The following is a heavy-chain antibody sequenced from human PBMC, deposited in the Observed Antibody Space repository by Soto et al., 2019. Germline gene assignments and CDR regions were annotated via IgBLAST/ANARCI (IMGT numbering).Heavy chain of an antibody. CDR3: AREEEYCSSTSCLGYYYYMDV. D-gene: IGHD2-2*01. V-gene: IGHV1-18*01. Sequence: QVQLVQSGAEVKKPGASVKVSCKASGYTFTSYGISWVRQAPGQGLEWMGWISAYNGNTNYAQKLQGRVTMTTDTATRTAYMELRSLRSDDTAVYYCAREEEYCSSTSCLGYYYYMDVWGKGTTVTVSS. J-gene: IGHJ6*03. CDR1: GYTFTSYG. CDR2: ISAYNGNT.